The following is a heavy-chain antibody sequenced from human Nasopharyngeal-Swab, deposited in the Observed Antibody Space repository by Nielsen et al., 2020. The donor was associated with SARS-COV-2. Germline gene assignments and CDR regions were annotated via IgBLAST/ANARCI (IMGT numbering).Heavy chain of an antibody. Sequence: WIRQPPGKGLEWIGYLYYGGKIFYNPSLKSRVSISVDTSKNQFSLELNSVTAADTAVYYCARLTCRSTSCLGANWFDPWGQGTLVTASS. J-gene: IGHJ5*02. CDR2: LYYGGKI. D-gene: IGHD2-2*01. CDR3: ARLTCRSTSCLGANWFDP. V-gene: IGHV4-31*02.